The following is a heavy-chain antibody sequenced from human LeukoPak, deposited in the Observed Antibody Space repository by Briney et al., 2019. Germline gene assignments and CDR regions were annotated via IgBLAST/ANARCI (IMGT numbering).Heavy chain of an antibody. Sequence: GGSLRLSCAASGFTFDDYGMSWVRQAPGKGLEWVSGINWNGGSTGYADSVKGRFTISRDNAKNSLYLQMNSLRAEDTALYYCARDSTRKGGYSGYDPFDYRGQGTLVTVSS. CDR3: ARDSTRKGGYSGYDPFDY. D-gene: IGHD5-12*01. CDR2: INWNGGST. CDR1: GFTFDDYG. V-gene: IGHV3-20*04. J-gene: IGHJ4*02.